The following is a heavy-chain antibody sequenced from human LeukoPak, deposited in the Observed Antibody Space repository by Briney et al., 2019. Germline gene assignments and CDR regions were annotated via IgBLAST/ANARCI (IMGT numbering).Heavy chain of an antibody. Sequence: GGSLRLSCAASGFTFSSYEMNWVRQAPGKGLEWVSYTSTSGGTTYYADSVRGRFTISRDNAKNSVYLQMNSLRAEDTAVYYCTRDRMATAPPFYHWGQGTLVTVSS. V-gene: IGHV3-48*03. CDR3: TRDRMATAPPFYH. CDR1: GFTFSSYE. CDR2: TSTSGGTT. D-gene: IGHD5-24*01. J-gene: IGHJ4*02.